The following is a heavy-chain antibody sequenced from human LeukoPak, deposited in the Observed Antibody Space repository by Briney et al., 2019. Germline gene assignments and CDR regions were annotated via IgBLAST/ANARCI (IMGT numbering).Heavy chain of an antibody. CDR1: GYTFTGYY. V-gene: IGHV1-18*04. CDR3: ARGVSSGWLPFDY. Sequence: ASVKVSCKASGYTFTGYYVHWVRQAPGQGLEWMGWISAYNGNTNYAQKLQGRVTMTTDTSTSTAYMELRSLRSDDTAVYYCARGVSSGWLPFDYWGQGTLVTVSS. J-gene: IGHJ4*02. CDR2: ISAYNGNT. D-gene: IGHD6-19*01.